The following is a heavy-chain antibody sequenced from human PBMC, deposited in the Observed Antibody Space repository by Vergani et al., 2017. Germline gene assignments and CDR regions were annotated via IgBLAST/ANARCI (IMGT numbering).Heavy chain of an antibody. CDR1: GFTVSSNY. Sequence: EVQLVESGGGLVQPGGSLRLSCAASGFTVSSNYMSWVRQAPGKGLEWVSVIYSGGSTYYADSVKGRFTISRDNSKNTLYLQMNSLRAEDTAVYYCAKDSPAANGSDYWGQGTLVTVSS. J-gene: IGHJ4*02. CDR3: AKDSPAANGSDY. D-gene: IGHD6-13*01. CDR2: IYSGGST. V-gene: IGHV3-66*01.